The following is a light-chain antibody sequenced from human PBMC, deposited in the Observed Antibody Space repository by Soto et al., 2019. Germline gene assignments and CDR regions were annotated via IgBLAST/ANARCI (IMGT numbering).Light chain of an antibody. CDR2: GNS. V-gene: IGLV1-40*01. CDR1: SSNIGAGYD. J-gene: IGLJ2*01. CDR3: QSYDSSSRVV. Sequence: QAVVTQPPSVSGAPGQRVTISCTGSSSNIGAGYDVHWYQQLPGTAPKLLIYGNSNRPSGVPDRFSGSKSGTSASLAITGLQAEDEADYYCQSYDSSSRVVFGGGTKVTVL.